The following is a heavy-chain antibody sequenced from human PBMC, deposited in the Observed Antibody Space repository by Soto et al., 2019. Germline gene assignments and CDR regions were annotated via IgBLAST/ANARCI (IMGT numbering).Heavy chain of an antibody. Sequence: GGSLRLSCAASGFTFSSYAMSWVRQAPGKGLEWVSAISGSGGSTYYADSVKGRFTISRDNSKNTLYLQMNSLGAEDTAVYYCAKDKVKDYYDSSGYYFDYWGQGTLVTVSS. CDR2: ISGSGGST. V-gene: IGHV3-23*01. CDR3: AKDKVKDYYDSSGYYFDY. CDR1: GFTFSSYA. J-gene: IGHJ4*02. D-gene: IGHD3-22*01.